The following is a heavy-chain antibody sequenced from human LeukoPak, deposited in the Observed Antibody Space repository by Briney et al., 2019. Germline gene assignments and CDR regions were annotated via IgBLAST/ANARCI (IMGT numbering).Heavy chain of an antibody. V-gene: IGHV1-24*01. CDR1: GYTLTELS. Sequence: ASVKVSCKVSGYTLTELSMHWVRQAPGKGLEWMGGFDPEDGETIYAQKFQGRVTMTEDSSTDTAYMELSSLRSEDTAVYYCARWRIAAAGTHYYGMDVWGQGTTVTVSS. CDR3: ARWRIAAAGTHYYGMDV. CDR2: FDPEDGET. J-gene: IGHJ6*02. D-gene: IGHD6-13*01.